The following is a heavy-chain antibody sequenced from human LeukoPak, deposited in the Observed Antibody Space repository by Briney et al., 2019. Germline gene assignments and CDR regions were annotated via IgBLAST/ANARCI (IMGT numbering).Heavy chain of an antibody. V-gene: IGHV1-8*01. Sequence: ASVKVSCKASGYTFTSYDINWVRQATGQGLEWMGWMNPNSGNTGYAQKFQGRVTMTRNTSISTAYMELSSLRSEDTAVYYCARGWITMIVVAEKDGFDYWGQGTLVTVSS. CDR1: GYTFTSYD. J-gene: IGHJ4*02. CDR2: MNPNSGNT. CDR3: ARGWITMIVVAEKDGFDY. D-gene: IGHD3-22*01.